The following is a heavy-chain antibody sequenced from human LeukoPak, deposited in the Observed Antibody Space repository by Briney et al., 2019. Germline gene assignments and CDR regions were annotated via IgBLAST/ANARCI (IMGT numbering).Heavy chain of an antibody. CDR1: GYSFTDYW. D-gene: IGHD2-15*01. CDR2: IAPGDSDT. CDR3: ARYWHCRGGSCHNFDS. Sequence: GESLKISCKGSGYSFTDYWIAWVRQMPGKGLEYMGIIAPGDSDTRYSPSFQGQVTISADKSITSAYLQWTSLKASDTAMYYCARYWHCRGGSCHNFDSWGQGTLVTVSS. J-gene: IGHJ4*02. V-gene: IGHV5-51*06.